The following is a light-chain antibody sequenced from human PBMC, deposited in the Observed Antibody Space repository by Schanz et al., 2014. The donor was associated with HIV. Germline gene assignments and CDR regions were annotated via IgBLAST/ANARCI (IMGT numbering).Light chain of an antibody. Sequence: QSALTQPASVSGSPGQSITISCTGTSSDIGGYNYVSWYQQHPGKAPKLILYDVDNRPAGVSWRFSGSKSGNTASLTVSGLQAEDEGDYYCCAYAGSSTYVFGTGTKLTVL. CDR3: CAYAGSSTYV. CDR2: DVD. CDR1: SSDIGGYNY. J-gene: IGLJ1*01. V-gene: IGLV2-14*03.